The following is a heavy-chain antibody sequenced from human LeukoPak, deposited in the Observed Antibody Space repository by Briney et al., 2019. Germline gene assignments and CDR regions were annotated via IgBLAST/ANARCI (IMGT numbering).Heavy chain of an antibody. D-gene: IGHD6-13*01. V-gene: IGHV3-53*01. J-gene: IGHJ4*02. CDR2: IYSGGST. Sequence: GGSLRLSCAASGLTFSEYYMSWIRQAPGKGLEWVSVIYSGGSTYYADSVKGRFTISRDNSKNTLYLQMNSLRAEDTAVYYCAAYSSSWRGQGTLVTVSS. CDR3: AAYSSSW. CDR1: GLTFSEYY.